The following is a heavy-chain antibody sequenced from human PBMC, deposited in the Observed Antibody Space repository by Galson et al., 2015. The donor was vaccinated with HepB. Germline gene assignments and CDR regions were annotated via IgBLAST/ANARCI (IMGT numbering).Heavy chain of an antibody. J-gene: IGHJ5*02. CDR3: ARHLLVVGAGDFDP. V-gene: IGHV4-39*01. D-gene: IGHD2-15*01. CDR1: GGSISSTSYF. Sequence: PLSLTCTVSGGSISSTSYFWGWIRHPPGKGLEWIGTIYYSGSTYFNPSLKSRVTISVDTSKNQFSLKLSSVTAADTAMYYCARHLLVVGAGDFDPWGQGTLVTVSS. CDR2: IYYSGST.